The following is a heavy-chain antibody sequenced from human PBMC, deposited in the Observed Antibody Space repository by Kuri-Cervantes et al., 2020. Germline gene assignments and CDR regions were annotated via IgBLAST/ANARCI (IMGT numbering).Heavy chain of an antibody. CDR2: ISGGSTYI. Sequence: GESLKISCVASGFTFSSYTMNWVRQAPGKGLEWVSSISGGSTYINYLDSVKGRFTIPRDNAKNSLYLQMDSLRPEDTAFYYCARYADYDTGHEDYWGQGTLVTVSS. V-gene: IGHV3-21*04. D-gene: IGHD4-17*01. CDR1: GFTFSSYT. CDR3: ARYADYDTGHEDY. J-gene: IGHJ4*02.